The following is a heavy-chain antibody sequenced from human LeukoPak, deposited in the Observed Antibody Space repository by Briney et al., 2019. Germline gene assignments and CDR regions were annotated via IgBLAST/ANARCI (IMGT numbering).Heavy chain of an antibody. V-gene: IGHV3-49*04. Sequence: PGGSLRLSCTASRFTFGDYAMSWVRQAPGKGLEWVCFIRSKAYGGTTEYAASVKGRFTISRDDSKSIAYLQMNSLKTEDTAVYYCTMGYDFWSGYSVYFDYWGQGTLVTVSS. CDR2: IRSKAYGGTT. D-gene: IGHD3-3*01. J-gene: IGHJ4*02. CDR3: TMGYDFWSGYSVYFDY. CDR1: RFTFGDYA.